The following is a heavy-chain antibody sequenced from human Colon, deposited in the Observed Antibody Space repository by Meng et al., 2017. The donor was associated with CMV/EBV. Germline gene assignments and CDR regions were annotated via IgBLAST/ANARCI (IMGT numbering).Heavy chain of an antibody. D-gene: IGHD2-2*01. CDR3: ARDKIVVVPAAIGMDAFDI. CDR1: GFTFSSYW. Sequence: GGSLRLSYAASGFTFSSYWMSWVRQAPGKGLEWVANIKQDGSEKYYVDSVKGRFTISRDNAKNSLYLQMNSLRAEDTAVYYCARDKIVVVPAAIGMDAFDIWGQGTLVTVSS. V-gene: IGHV3-7*01. CDR2: IKQDGSEK. J-gene: IGHJ3*02.